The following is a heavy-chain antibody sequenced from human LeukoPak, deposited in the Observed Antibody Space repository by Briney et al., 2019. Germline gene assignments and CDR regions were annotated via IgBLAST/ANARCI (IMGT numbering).Heavy chain of an antibody. CDR3: ARDRGPDCSGGSCWDY. D-gene: IGHD2-15*01. Sequence: SETLSLTCTVSGGSISSYYWSWIRPPPGKGLEWIGFIYDSGSTNYNPSLKSRVTISVDTSKNQFSLKLTSVTAADTAVYYCARDRGPDCSGGSCWDYWGQGTLVTVSS. J-gene: IGHJ4*02. CDR1: GGSISSYY. V-gene: IGHV4-59*01. CDR2: IYDSGST.